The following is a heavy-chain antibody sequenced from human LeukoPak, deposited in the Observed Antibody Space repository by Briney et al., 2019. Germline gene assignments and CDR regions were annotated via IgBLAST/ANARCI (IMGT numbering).Heavy chain of an antibody. CDR3: AAKGVGGSTPFDH. V-gene: IGHV3-23*01. Sequence: PGGSLRLSCAASGFTFSSQVMSWVRRTPGKGLEWVSTINANGDNTFYADSVKGRFTISRDNSKNTMYLQINSLRAEDTALYYCAAKGVGGSTPFDHWGQGTLVTVSS. CDR2: INANGDNT. D-gene: IGHD1-26*01. CDR1: GFTFSSQV. J-gene: IGHJ5*02.